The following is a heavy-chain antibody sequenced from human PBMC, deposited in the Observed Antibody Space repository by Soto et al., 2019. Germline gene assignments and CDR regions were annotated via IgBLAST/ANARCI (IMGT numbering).Heavy chain of an antibody. D-gene: IGHD3-3*01. Sequence: SETLSLTYSVSGGSISSSSYYWVWIRQPPGKGLEWIGSIYYSGSTYYNPSLKSRVTISVDTSKNQFSLKLSSVTAADTAVYYCARGRLLYSYYYYGMDVWGQGTTVTVSS. J-gene: IGHJ6*02. V-gene: IGHV4-39*01. CDR2: IYYSGST. CDR3: ARGRLLYSYYYYGMDV. CDR1: GGSISSSSYY.